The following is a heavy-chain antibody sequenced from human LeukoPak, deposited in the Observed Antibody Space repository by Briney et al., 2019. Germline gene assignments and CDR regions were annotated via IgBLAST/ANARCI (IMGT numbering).Heavy chain of an antibody. CDR1: GYTFTSYA. CDR2: INAGNGNT. J-gene: IGHJ4*02. D-gene: IGHD6-6*01. V-gene: IGHV1-3*01. CDR3: ARGGSSSFSY. Sequence: ASVTVSCKASGYTFTSYAMHWVRQAPGQRLEWMGWINAGNGNTKYSQKFQGRVTITRDTSASTAYMDLSSLRSEDTAIYYCARGGSSSFSYWGQGTLVTVSS.